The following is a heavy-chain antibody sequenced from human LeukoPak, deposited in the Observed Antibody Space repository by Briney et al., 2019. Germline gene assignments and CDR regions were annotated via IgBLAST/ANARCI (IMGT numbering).Heavy chain of an antibody. D-gene: IGHD2-8*01. CDR1: GFTFSDYA. V-gene: IGHV3-23*01. CDR2: TAPA. Sequence: GSLRLSCAASGFTFSDYAMTWVRQAPGKELEWVSSTAPAHYADSVKGRFTISRDDSKNTLFLQMNSLKAEDTAIYYCAKDSFSYNGVFDALDVWGHGTMVTVSS. J-gene: IGHJ3*01. CDR3: AKDSFSYNGVFDALDV.